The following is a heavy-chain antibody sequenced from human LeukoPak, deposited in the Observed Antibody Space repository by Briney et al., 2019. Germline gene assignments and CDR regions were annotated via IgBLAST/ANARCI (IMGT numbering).Heavy chain of an antibody. V-gene: IGHV4-34*01. CDR1: GGSFSGYY. CDR3: TRAAGDYYYYYGLDV. D-gene: IGHD6-13*01. Sequence: SETLSLTCAVYGGSFSGYYWSWIRQPPGKGLEWIGEINHSGSTNYNPSLKSRVTISVDTSKNQFSLKLSSVTAEDTAVYYCTRAAGDYYYYYGLDVWGQGTTVTVSS. CDR2: INHSGST. J-gene: IGHJ6*02.